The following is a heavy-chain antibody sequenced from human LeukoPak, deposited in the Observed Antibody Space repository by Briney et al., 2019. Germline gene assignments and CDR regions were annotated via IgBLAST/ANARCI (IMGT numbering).Heavy chain of an antibody. CDR3: ARHTRPGYGGSENAFDI. J-gene: IGHJ3*02. D-gene: IGHD5-12*01. Sequence: SETLSLTCTVSGVSINSRSYYWHWIRQPPGKGLELFGNLYYGGNTHYNPARKRRVTIPADTSNNQFSLILSAVTATDTAVYYCARHTRPGYGGSENAFDIWGQGTMVTVSS. CDR2: LYYGGNT. V-gene: IGHV4-39*01. CDR1: GVSINSRSYY.